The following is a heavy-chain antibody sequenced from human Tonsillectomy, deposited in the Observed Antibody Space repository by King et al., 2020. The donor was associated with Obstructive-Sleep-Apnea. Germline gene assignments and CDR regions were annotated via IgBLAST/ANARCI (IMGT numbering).Heavy chain of an antibody. D-gene: IGHD6-13*01. J-gene: IGHJ4*02. CDR1: GYTFTSYG. CDR3: ARNLREHPVFGSSWPAFDY. CDR2: ISAYNGNT. Sequence: QLVQSGAEVKKPGASVKVSCKASGYTFTSYGISWVRQAPGQGLEWMGWISAYNGNTNYARKLQGRVTMTTDTSTNTAYLELRSLRSDDTAVYYCARNLREHPVFGSSWPAFDYWGQGTLVTVSS. V-gene: IGHV1-18*04.